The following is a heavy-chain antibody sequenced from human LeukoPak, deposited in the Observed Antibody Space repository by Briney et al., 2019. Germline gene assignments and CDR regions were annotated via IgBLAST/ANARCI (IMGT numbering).Heavy chain of an antibody. CDR1: GFTFSSYA. V-gene: IGHV3-23*01. D-gene: IGHD1-20*01. CDR3: AKDPLVRGITGTTNY. Sequence: GGSLRLSCAASGFTFSSYAMSWVRQAPGKGLEWVSAISGSGGSTYYADSEKGRFTISRDNSKNTLYLQMNSLRAEDTAVYYCAKDPLVRGITGTTNYWGQGTLVTVSS. J-gene: IGHJ4*02. CDR2: ISGSGGST.